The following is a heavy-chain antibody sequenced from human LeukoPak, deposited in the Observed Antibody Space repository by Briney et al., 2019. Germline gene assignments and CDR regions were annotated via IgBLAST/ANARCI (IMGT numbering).Heavy chain of an antibody. Sequence: ASVKVSCKASGYTFTSYYMHWVRQAPGQGLEWMGIINPSGGSTSYAQKFQGRVTMTRDMSTSTVYMELSSLRSDDTAVYYCARDYEQQPNWFDPWGQGTLVTVSS. D-gene: IGHD6-13*01. CDR3: ARDYEQQPNWFDP. V-gene: IGHV1-46*01. CDR2: INPSGGST. J-gene: IGHJ5*02. CDR1: GYTFTSYY.